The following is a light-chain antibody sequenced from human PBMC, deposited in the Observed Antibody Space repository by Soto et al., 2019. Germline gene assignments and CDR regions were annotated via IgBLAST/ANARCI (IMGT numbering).Light chain of an antibody. Sequence: DLQMTQSPFYLSASVGDRFTITSQASQNIKNYLNWYKQKPGRAPKILIYDASNLEAGVPSRLRGSGSGTDFTFTISSMKPEDIATYYCQQYENIPTFGQGTRLEIK. CDR3: QQYENIPT. V-gene: IGKV1-33*01. CDR1: QNIKNY. CDR2: DAS. J-gene: IGKJ5*01.